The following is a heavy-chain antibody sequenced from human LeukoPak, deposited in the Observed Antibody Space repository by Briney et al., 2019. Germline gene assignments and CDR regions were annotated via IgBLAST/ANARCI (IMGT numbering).Heavy chain of an antibody. CDR1: GFTFSSYW. D-gene: IGHD3-22*01. CDR3: SRDYYDSSAYPY. Sequence: GGSLRLSCAASGFTFSSYWMSWVRQAPGKGLEWAANIKQDGSEKYYVDSVKGRFTISRDNAKNSLYLQMNSLRAEDTAVYYCSRDYYDSSAYPYWGQGTLVTVSS. J-gene: IGHJ4*02. V-gene: IGHV3-7*01. CDR2: IKQDGSEK.